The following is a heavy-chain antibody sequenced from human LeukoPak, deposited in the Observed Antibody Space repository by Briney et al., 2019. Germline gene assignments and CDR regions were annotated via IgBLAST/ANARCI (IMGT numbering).Heavy chain of an antibody. V-gene: IGHV1-2*02. J-gene: IGHJ6*02. CDR2: LNPNSGDA. CDR3: AGAGFYYYGLDV. Sequence: ASVKVSCKAYGYTFTGYYIHWVRQAPGQGLEWMGMLNPNSGDANYAQKFQGRVTMTRDTSISTAYMELSRLRSDDTAAYYCAGAGFYYYGLDVWGQGTTVTVSS. CDR1: GYTFTGYY.